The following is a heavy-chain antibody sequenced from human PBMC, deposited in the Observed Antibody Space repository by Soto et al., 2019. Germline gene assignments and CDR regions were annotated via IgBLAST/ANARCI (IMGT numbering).Heavy chain of an antibody. CDR3: AKDPIVVVPAAVLSGMDV. D-gene: IGHD2-2*01. V-gene: IGHV3-23*01. Sequence: PGGSLRLSCAASGFTFDDYAMHWVRQAPGKGLEWVSAISGSGGSTYYADSVKGRFTISRDNSKNTLYLQMNSLRAEDTAVYYCAKDPIVVVPAAVLSGMDVWGQGTTVTVSS. CDR1: GFTFDDYA. CDR2: ISGSGGST. J-gene: IGHJ6*02.